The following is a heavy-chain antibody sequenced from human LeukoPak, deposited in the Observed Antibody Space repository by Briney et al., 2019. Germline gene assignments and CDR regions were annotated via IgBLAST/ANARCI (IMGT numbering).Heavy chain of an antibody. D-gene: IGHD1-1*01. CDR3: ARVVARGTNWFDP. J-gene: IGHJ5*02. CDR1: GFTFSIYW. V-gene: IGHV3-7*05. Sequence: GGSLRLSCAASGFTFSIYWMSWVRQAPGKGLEWVANIKQDGSEKYYVDSVKGRFTISRDNAKNSLYLQMNSLRAEDTAVYYCARVVARGTNWFDPWGQGTLVTVSS. CDR2: IKQDGSEK.